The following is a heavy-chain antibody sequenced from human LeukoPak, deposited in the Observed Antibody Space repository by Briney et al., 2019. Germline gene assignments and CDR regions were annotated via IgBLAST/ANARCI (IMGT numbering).Heavy chain of an antibody. V-gene: IGHV4-34*01. D-gene: IGHD3-10*01. CDR3: AREGVVRGVILNY. Sequence: KPSETLSLTCAVYGGSFSGYYWSWIRQPTGKGLEWIGEINHSGSTNYNPSLKSRVTISVDTSKNQFSLKLSSVTAADTAVYYCAREGVVRGVILNYWGQGTLVTVSS. CDR2: INHSGST. J-gene: IGHJ4*02. CDR1: GGSFSGYY.